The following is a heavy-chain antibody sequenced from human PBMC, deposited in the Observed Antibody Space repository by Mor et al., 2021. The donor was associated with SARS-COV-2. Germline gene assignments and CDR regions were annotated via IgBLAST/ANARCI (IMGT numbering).Heavy chain of an antibody. J-gene: IGHJ4*02. V-gene: IGHV3-53*01. Sequence: YGDGRTHYADSVKGRFTMSRDNSDNTLHLQMDSLRVDDTAVYFCARGPTLGSFDYWGQGTLVTV. CDR3: ARGPTLGSFDY. D-gene: IGHD3-16*01. CDR2: YGDGRT.